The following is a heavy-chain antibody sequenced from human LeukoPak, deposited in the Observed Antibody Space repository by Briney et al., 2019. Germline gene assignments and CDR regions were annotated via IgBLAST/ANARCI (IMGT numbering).Heavy chain of an antibody. J-gene: IGHJ4*02. CDR1: GYTFTGYY. CDR3: ARGYPRIIGTVAQRHDH. CDR2: INPNNGDT. Sequence: ASVKVSCKASGYTFTGYYMHWVRQAPGQGLEWMGWINPNNGDTSFAQKFQGRVTMIRDTSISTAYMELRSLRSDDTAVYYCARGYPRIIGTVAQRHDHWGQGTLVTVSS. D-gene: IGHD1-7*01. V-gene: IGHV1-2*02.